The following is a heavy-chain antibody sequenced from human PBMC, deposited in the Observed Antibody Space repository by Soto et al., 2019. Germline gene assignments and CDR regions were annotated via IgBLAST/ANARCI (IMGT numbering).Heavy chain of an antibody. D-gene: IGHD3-10*01. CDR3: ARVRFGELV. Sequence: EVQLLESGGGLVQPGGSLRLSCAASGFTFSSYAMSWVRQAPGKGLEWVSIIGVGGGDRYYPESVKGRFTISRDNSRDTLYLEMKGLRDEDTAVYYCARVRFGELVWGQGPLVTVSS. J-gene: IGHJ4*02. V-gene: IGHV3-23*01. CDR2: IGVGGGDR. CDR1: GFTFSSYA.